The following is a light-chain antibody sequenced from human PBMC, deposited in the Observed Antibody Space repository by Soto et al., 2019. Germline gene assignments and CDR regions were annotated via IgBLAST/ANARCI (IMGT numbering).Light chain of an antibody. Sequence: DIQMTQSPSFLSASVGDIVTITCRARQGLSSYLAWYQQKPGKAPKLLIYAPSTLKSGVPSTFSGRGSGTEFTLTISGLQPEDFEPYYCQQHSSYPSPFVKRTKLEIK. CDR2: APS. CDR3: QQHSSYPSP. V-gene: IGKV1-9*01. CDR1: QGLSSY. J-gene: IGKJ2*01.